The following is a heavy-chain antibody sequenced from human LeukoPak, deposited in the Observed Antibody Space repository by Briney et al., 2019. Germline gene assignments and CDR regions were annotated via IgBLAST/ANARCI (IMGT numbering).Heavy chain of an antibody. D-gene: IGHD4-17*01. Sequence: SETLSLTCTVSGGSISGYYWSWIRQPAGKGLEWIGRIYTSGSTHYNPSLKSRVTMSVDTSKNQFSLKLSSVTAADTAVYYCARAHDYGPYYFDYWGQGTLVTVSS. CDR3: ARAHDYGPYYFDY. J-gene: IGHJ4*02. V-gene: IGHV4-4*07. CDR2: IYTSGST. CDR1: GGSISGYY.